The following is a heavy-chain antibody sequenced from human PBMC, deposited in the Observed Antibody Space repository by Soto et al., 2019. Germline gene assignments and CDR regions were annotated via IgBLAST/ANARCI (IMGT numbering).Heavy chain of an antibody. J-gene: IGHJ4*02. CDR1: GFSLSTSGVG. CDR3: AHSWEDGLRE. V-gene: IGHV2-5*02. D-gene: IGHD3-9*01. CDR2: IYWADDK. Sequence: QITLKESGPTLVKPTQTLTLTCTFSGFSLSTSGVGVGWIRQPPGKALEWLALIYWADDKRYSPSLKSTLTITRDTAKNPVVLTMTNMDLVDSATYSCAHSWEDGLREWGQGTLVTVSS.